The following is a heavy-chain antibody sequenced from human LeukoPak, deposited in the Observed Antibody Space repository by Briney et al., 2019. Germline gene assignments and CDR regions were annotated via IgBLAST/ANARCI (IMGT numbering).Heavy chain of an antibody. J-gene: IGHJ4*02. Sequence: GGSLRLSCAASGFTFSSFAMSWVRQTPGQGLEWVSAISGNGGSTYYADSVKGRFTISRDNAKNSLDLQMNSLRAEDTAVYYCARDQYLDYWGQGTLVTVSS. V-gene: IGHV3-23*01. CDR1: GFTFSSFA. CDR3: ARDQYLDY. CDR2: ISGNGGST.